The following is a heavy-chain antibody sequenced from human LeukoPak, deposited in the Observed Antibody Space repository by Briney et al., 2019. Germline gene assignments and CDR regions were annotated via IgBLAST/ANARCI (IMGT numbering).Heavy chain of an antibody. D-gene: IGHD2-15*01. Sequence: ASVKVSCKASGYTFTGYYMHWVRQAPGQGLEWMGWINPNSGGTNYAQKFQGRVTMTRDTSISTAYMELSRLRSDDTAVYYCARSWRHCSGDSCYPIDYWGQGTQVTVSS. CDR1: GYTFTGYY. V-gene: IGHV1-2*02. CDR3: ARSWRHCSGDSCYPIDY. J-gene: IGHJ4*02. CDR2: INPNSGGT.